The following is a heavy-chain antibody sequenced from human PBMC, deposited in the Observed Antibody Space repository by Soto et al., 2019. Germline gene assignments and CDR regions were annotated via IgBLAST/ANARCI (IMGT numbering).Heavy chain of an antibody. Sequence: APVKVSCKASGYTFTSYDINWVRQATGQGLEWMGWMNPNSGNTGYAQKFQGRVTMTRNTSISTAYMELSSLRSEDTAVYYCARKXSLKLRSTTYYYYGMDVWGQGTTVTVSS. CDR1: GYTFTSYD. V-gene: IGHV1-8*01. D-gene: IGHD1-26*01. CDR2: MNPNSGNT. J-gene: IGHJ6*01. CDR3: ARKXSLKLRSTTYYYYGMDV.